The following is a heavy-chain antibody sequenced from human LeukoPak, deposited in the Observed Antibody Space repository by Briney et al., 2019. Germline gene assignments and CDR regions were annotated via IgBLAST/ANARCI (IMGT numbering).Heavy chain of an antibody. Sequence: PGGSLRLSCAASGFTFSSYGMHWVRQAPGKGLEWVAVIWYDGSNKYYADSVKGRFTISRDNSKNTLYLQMNSLRAEDTAVYYCARDKEERITMVRGVIIPYYFDYWGQGTLVTVSS. CDR2: IWYDGSNK. V-gene: IGHV3-33*01. CDR1: GFTFSSYG. D-gene: IGHD3-10*01. CDR3: ARDKEERITMVRGVIIPYYFDY. J-gene: IGHJ4*02.